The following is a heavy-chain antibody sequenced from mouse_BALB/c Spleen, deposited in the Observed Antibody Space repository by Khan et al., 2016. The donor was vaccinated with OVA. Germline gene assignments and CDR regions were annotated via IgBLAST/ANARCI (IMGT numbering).Heavy chain of an antibody. Sequence: QVQLQQSGAELVRPGVSVKMSCKGSGYTFTDFTMHWVKQSHAKSLEWIGVISTYYGDATYNQKFKGKATMTVDKASSTAYMELARLTSEDSAIYYCTRGGGGNRFAYWGQGTLVTVSA. CDR2: ISTYYGDA. V-gene: IGHV1S137*01. CDR3: TRGGGGNRFAY. CDR1: GYTFTDFT. J-gene: IGHJ3*01.